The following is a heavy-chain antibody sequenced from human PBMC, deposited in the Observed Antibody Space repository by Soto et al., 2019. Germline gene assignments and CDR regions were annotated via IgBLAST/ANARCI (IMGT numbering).Heavy chain of an antibody. J-gene: IGHJ6*02. Sequence: GGSLRLSCAASGFTFDDYAMHWVRQAPGKGLEWVSGISWNSGSIGYADSVKGRFTISRDNAKNSLYLQMNSLRAEDTALYYCAKDMSSSSWNYYYYYGMDVWGQGTTVTVSS. CDR2: ISWNSGSI. V-gene: IGHV3-9*01. CDR1: GFTFDDYA. CDR3: AKDMSSSSWNYYYYYGMDV. D-gene: IGHD6-13*01.